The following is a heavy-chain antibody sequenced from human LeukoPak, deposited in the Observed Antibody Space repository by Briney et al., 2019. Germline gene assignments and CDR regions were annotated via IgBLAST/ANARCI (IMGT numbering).Heavy chain of an antibody. CDR1: VFTFNSYW. CDR3: ARSVAVVTATFGY. CDR2: INSDGSST. D-gene: IGHD2-15*01. J-gene: IGHJ4*02. V-gene: IGHV3-74*01. Sequence: GGSLRLSCAASVFTFNSYWMHCVRQAPGKGLVWVSRINSDGSSTSYADSVKGRFTISRDNAKNTLYLQMNSLRAEDTAVYYCARSVAVVTATFGYWGQGTLVTVSS.